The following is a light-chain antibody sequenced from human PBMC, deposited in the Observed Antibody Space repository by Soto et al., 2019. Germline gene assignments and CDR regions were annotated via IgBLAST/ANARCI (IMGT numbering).Light chain of an antibody. CDR1: SSDVGGYDY. V-gene: IGLV2-8*01. CDR3: SSYAGSHTDV. Sequence: QSALTQPPSASGSPGQSVAISCTGTSSDVGGYDYVSWYQQHPGKAPKLMIYEVSKRPSGVPDRFSGSKSGNTASLTVSGLQDEDEADYYCSSYAGSHTDVFGTGTKLTVL. J-gene: IGLJ1*01. CDR2: EVS.